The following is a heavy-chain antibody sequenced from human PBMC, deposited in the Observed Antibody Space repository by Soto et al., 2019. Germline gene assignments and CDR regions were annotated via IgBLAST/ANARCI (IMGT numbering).Heavy chain of an antibody. CDR2: INPNSGGT. CDR1: GYTFTGYY. D-gene: IGHD4-17*01. Sequence: VKVSCKASGYTFTGYYMHWVRQAPGQGLEWMGWINPNSGGTNYAQKFQGWVTMTRDTSISTAYMELSRLRSDDTAVYYCARDHYENYGMDVWGQGTTVTVSS. V-gene: IGHV1-2*04. CDR3: ARDHYENYGMDV. J-gene: IGHJ6*02.